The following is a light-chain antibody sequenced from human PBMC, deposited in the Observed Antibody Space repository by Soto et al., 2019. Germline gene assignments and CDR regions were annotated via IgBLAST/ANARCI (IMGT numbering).Light chain of an antibody. V-gene: IGLV2-8*01. CDR3: SSNAGSNDLRV. CDR2: EVS. CDR1: SSDLGGYNY. J-gene: IGLJ3*02. Sequence: QSALTQPPSASGSPGQSVTISCTGTSSDLGGYNYVSWYQQHPGKAPILVIYEVSKPPSGVPDRFSGSKSGNTASLTVSGLQTEDEADYYCSSNAGSNDLRVFGGGTKVTVL.